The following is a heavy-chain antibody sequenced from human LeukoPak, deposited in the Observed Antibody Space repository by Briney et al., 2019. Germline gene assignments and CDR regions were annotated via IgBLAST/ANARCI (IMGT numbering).Heavy chain of an antibody. V-gene: IGHV3-66*04. J-gene: IGHJ4*02. D-gene: IGHD1-26*01. Sequence: GGSLRLSCAASGFTVSRTFMNWVRQAPGEGLEWVSIIYTDGRTYYADSVKGRFTISRDDSKNTLYLQMNSLRAEDTAVYYCVRQQTPHGNFDYWGQGTLVTVSS. CDR3: VRQQTPHGNFDY. CDR1: GFTVSRTF. CDR2: IYTDGRT.